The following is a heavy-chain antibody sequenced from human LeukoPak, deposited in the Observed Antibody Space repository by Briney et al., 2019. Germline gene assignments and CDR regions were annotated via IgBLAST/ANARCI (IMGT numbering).Heavy chain of an antibody. D-gene: IGHD2-21*01. J-gene: IGHJ2*01. V-gene: IGHV1-2*02. Sequence: AXVKVSCKASGYTFTGYYMHWVRQAPGQGLEWMGWINPNSGGTHYARKFQGRVTMTRDTSMSTAYMGLSRLRSDDTAVYYCARDSPSLYCGGDCSSRYFDLWGRGTLVTVSS. CDR1: GYTFTGYY. CDR2: INPNSGGT. CDR3: ARDSPSLYCGGDCSSRYFDL.